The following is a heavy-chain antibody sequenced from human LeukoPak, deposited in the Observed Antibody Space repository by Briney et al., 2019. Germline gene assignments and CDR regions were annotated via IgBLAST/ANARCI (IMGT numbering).Heavy chain of an antibody. CDR1: GVTLSSNY. Sequence: WGSLRISCAASGVTLSSNYMSWGRQVSGKGLERVSIIYSGGSTYYADSVKGRFTISRDNSKNTLYLQMNSLRAEDTAVYYCARVVLGSYNDAFDIWGQGTMVTVSS. D-gene: IGHD3-10*01. CDR2: IYSGGST. V-gene: IGHV3-66*01. J-gene: IGHJ3*02. CDR3: ARVVLGSYNDAFDI.